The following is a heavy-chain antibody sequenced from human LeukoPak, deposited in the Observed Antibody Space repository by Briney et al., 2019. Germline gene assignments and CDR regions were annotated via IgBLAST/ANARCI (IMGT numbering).Heavy chain of an antibody. CDR3: ARGSLRTVTTGFDI. D-gene: IGHD4-17*01. CDR1: GFTFSSYG. V-gene: IGHV3-33*01. J-gene: IGHJ3*02. Sequence: GGSLRLPCAASGFTFSSYGMHWVRQAPGKVLEWVAVIWYDGSNKYYADSVKGRFTISRDNSKNTLYLQMNSLRAEDTAVDYCARGSLRTVTTGFDIWGQGTMVTVSS. CDR2: IWYDGSNK.